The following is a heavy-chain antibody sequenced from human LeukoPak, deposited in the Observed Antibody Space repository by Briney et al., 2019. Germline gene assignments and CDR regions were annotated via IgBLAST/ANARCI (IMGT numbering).Heavy chain of an antibody. CDR1: GFSVSSNY. CDR3: ASIVPNVVATMITDY. D-gene: IGHD5-12*01. CDR2: IYSDGRT. V-gene: IGHV3-53*01. J-gene: IGHJ4*02. Sequence: TGGSLRLSCAASGFSVSSNYMSWVRQAPGKGLEGATVIYSDGRTYYTDSVKGRFTISRDNSKNTLYLQMNSLRAEDTAVYYCASIVPNVVATMITDYWGQGTLVTVSS.